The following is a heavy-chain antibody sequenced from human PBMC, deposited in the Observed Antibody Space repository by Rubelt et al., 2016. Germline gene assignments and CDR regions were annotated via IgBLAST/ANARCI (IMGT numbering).Heavy chain of an antibody. CDR2: SGGST. Sequence: SGGSTYYADSVQGRFTISRDNSKNTLYLQMNSLRAEDTAVYYCARRSSSLAYWGQGTLVTVSS. V-gene: IGHV3-53*01. J-gene: IGHJ4*02. D-gene: IGHD6-13*01. CDR3: ARRSSSLAY.